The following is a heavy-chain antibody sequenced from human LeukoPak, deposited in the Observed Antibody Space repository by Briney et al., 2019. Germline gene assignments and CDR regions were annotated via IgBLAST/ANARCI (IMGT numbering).Heavy chain of an antibody. CDR3: AREPWFGSTKLIDY. D-gene: IGHD3-10*01. J-gene: IGHJ4*02. V-gene: IGHV3-53*01. CDR1: GFAVSNTY. CDR2: IYASGTT. Sequence: PGGSLRLSCAASGFAVSNTYMTWVRQAPGKGLEWISTIYASGTTYYADSVKGRFTTSRDTSKNTIYLQIIRLRAEDAALYYCAREPWFGSTKLIDYWGQGTLVTVSS.